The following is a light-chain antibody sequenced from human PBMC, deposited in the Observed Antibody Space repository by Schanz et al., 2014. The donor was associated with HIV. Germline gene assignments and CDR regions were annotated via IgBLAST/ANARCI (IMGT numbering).Light chain of an antibody. CDR2: AAS. V-gene: IGKV1-33*01. CDR3: LQDYNYQWT. CDR1: QDISNY. J-gene: IGKJ1*01. Sequence: DIQMTQSPSSLSASVGDRVTITCQASQDISNYLSWYQQKPGKAPKVLIYAASNLETGVPSRFSGSGSGTDFTFTISSLQPEDIATYYCLQDYNYQWTFGQGTKVEIK.